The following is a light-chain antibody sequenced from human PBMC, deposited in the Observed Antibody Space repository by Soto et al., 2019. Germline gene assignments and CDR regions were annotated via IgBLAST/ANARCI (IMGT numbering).Light chain of an antibody. J-gene: IGKJ4*01. CDR1: QGVGRS. Sequence: EVLMTQSPATLSTSPGEGATLSCRASQGVGRSAAWYQQTPGQSPRLLIYSASTRASGVPARFSGSGSGTEFTLTISSLQSEDFAVYSCQQYYYWPLTFGGGTKVEIK. CDR2: SAS. CDR3: QQYYYWPLT. V-gene: IGKV3-15*01.